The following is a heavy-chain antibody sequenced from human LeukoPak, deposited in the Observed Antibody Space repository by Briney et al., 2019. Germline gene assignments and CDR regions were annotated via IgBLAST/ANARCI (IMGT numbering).Heavy chain of an antibody. CDR3: ARAVDTATGPGGYYYGMDV. V-gene: IGHV7-4-1*02. CDR1: AYTFTSYA. J-gene: IGHJ6*02. CDR2: INTNTGNP. D-gene: IGHD5-18*01. Sequence: ASVKVSCKASAYTFTSYAMNWVRQAPGQGLEWMGWINTNTGNPTYAQGFTGRFVFSLDTSVSTAYLQISSLKAEDTAVYYCARAVDTATGPGGYYYGMDVWGQGTTVTVSS.